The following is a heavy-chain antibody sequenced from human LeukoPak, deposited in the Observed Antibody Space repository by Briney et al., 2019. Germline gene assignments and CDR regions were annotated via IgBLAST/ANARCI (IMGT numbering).Heavy chain of an antibody. CDR3: ARDRYYYDSSGYYYYMDV. V-gene: IGHV4-4*02. CDR2: IYHSGST. J-gene: IGHJ6*03. Sequence: SETLSLTCAVSGGSISSSNWWSWVRQPPGKGLEWIGSIYHSGSTYYNPSLKSRVTISVDTSKNQFSLKLSSVTAADTAVYYCARDRYYYDSSGYYYYMDVWGKGTTVTVSS. D-gene: IGHD3-22*01. CDR1: GGSISSSNW.